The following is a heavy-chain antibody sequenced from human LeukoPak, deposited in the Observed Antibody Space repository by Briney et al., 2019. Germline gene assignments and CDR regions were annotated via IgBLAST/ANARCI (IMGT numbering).Heavy chain of an antibody. CDR1: SGSISSYY. D-gene: IGHD2-2*01. CDR3: ARGRTGYHLLPTKKNNDYYYMDV. J-gene: IGHJ6*03. V-gene: IGHV4-59*12. CDR2: IYYSGST. Sequence: SETLSLTCTVSSGSISSYYWSWIRQPPGKGLEWIGYIYYSGSTNYKPSLKSRVTISVDTSKNQFSLKLASVTVADTAVYYCARGRTGYHLLPTKKNNDYYYMDVWGKGTTVTVSS.